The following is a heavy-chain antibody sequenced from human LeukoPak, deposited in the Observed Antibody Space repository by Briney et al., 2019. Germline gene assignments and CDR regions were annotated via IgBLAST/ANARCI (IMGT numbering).Heavy chain of an antibody. CDR2: ISSSSSYI. CDR3: ARDRRIETYYDFWSGYSYYYGMDV. V-gene: IGHV3-21*01. CDR1: GFTFDDYA. D-gene: IGHD3-3*01. J-gene: IGHJ6*02. Sequence: PGRSLRLSCAASGFTFDDYAMHWVRQAPGKGLEWVSSISSSSSYIYYADSVKGRFTISRDNAKNSLYLQMNSLRAEDTAVYYCARDRRIETYYDFWSGYSYYYGMDVWGQGTTVTVSS.